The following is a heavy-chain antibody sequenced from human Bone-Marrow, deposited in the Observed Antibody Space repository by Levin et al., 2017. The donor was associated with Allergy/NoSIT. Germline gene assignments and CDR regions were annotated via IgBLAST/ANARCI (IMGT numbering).Heavy chain of an antibody. J-gene: IGHJ4*02. V-gene: IGHV3-30*18. CDR1: GFTFSSYG. Sequence: GESLKISCAASGFTFSSYGMHWVRQAPGKGLEWVAVISYDGSNKYYADSVKGRFTISRDNSKNTLYLQMNSLRAEDTAVYYCAKHLDYWGQGTLVTVSS. CDR3: AKHLDY. CDR2: ISYDGSNK.